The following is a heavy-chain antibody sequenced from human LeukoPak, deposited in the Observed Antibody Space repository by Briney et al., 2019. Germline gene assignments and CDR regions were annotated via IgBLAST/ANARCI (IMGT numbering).Heavy chain of an antibody. CDR1: GFTVSSNY. Sequence: GGSLRLSCAASGFTVSSNYMSWVRQAPGKGLEWVSVIYSGGSTYFADSVKGRFTISRDNSKNTLYLQMNSLRAEDTAVYYCARDYYDSSAYSGYWGQGTLVTVSS. J-gene: IGHJ4*02. V-gene: IGHV3-66*01. CDR2: IYSGGST. D-gene: IGHD3-22*01. CDR3: ARDYYDSSAYSGY.